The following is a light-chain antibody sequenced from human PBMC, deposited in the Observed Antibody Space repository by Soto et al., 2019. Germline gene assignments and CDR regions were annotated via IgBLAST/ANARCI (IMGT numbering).Light chain of an antibody. V-gene: IGKV1-39*01. CDR1: QSIRIF. Sequence: DNQMTQSPSSLSASVGDRVTITCRASQSIRIFLNWYQQKPGKAPRLLIYAASSLQSGVPSRFSGSGSGTDFTLTISTLQPEDFATYYCQQSFGIPRTFGHGTKVDIK. J-gene: IGKJ1*01. CDR2: AAS. CDR3: QQSFGIPRT.